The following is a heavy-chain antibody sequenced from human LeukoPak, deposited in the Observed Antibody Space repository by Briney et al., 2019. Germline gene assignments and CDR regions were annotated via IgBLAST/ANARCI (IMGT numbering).Heavy chain of an antibody. CDR1: GYTFTGYY. J-gene: IGHJ4*02. V-gene: IGHV1-2*02. CDR2: INPNSGGT. Sequence: ASVKVSCKASGYTFTGYYMHWVRQAPGQGLEWMGGINPNSGGTNYAQKFQGRVTMTRDTSISTAYMELSRLRSDDTAVYYCARDLSYYYDSRGYFDYWGQGTLIAVSS. CDR3: ARDLSYYYDSRGYFDY. D-gene: IGHD3-22*01.